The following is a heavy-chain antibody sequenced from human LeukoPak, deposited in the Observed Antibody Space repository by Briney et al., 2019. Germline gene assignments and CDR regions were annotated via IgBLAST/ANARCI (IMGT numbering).Heavy chain of an antibody. CDR1: GGSISSSSYY. CDR2: IYYSGST. Sequence: SETLSLTCTVSGGSISSSSYYWGWIRQPPGEGLEWIGSIYYSGSTYYNPSLKSRVSISVDTSKNQFSLKLSSVTAADTAVYYCARGVVVFNYWGQGTLVTVSS. D-gene: IGHD3-22*01. CDR3: ARGVVVFNY. J-gene: IGHJ4*02. V-gene: IGHV4-39*07.